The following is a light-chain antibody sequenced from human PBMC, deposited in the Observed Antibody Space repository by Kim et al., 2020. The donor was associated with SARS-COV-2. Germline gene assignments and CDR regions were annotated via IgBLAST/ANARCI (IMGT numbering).Light chain of an antibody. CDR2: EAS. CDR1: QTISSR. V-gene: IGKV1-5*03. Sequence: SASVGDSVTMTCRASQTISSRMAWYQQRPGKVPTLLIYEASTLESGVPSRFSGSRSGTEFTLTISSLQPEDFATYYCQQYNDYSATFGQGTKLEI. J-gene: IGKJ2*01. CDR3: QQYNDYSAT.